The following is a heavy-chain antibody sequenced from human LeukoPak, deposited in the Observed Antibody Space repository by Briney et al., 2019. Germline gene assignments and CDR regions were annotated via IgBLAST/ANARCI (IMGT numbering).Heavy chain of an antibody. J-gene: IGHJ4*02. CDR2: ISGSGGST. D-gene: IGHD6-19*01. CDR1: GFTFSSYA. Sequence: GGSLRLSCAASGFTFSSYAMSWVRQAPGKGLEWVSAISGSGGSTYYADPVKGRFTISRDNSKNTLYLQMNSLRAEDTAVYYCAKDRTIAVAGPYFDYWGQGTLVTVSS. CDR3: AKDRTIAVAGPYFDY. V-gene: IGHV3-23*01.